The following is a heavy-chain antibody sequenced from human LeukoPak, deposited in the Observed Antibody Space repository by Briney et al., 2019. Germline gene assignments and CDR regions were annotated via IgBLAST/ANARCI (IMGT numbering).Heavy chain of an antibody. CDR3: ARVRRPEYSSSSYYYYMDV. D-gene: IGHD6-6*01. CDR2: INSNSGGT. Sequence: ASVKVSCKASGYTFTGYYMHWVRQAPGQGLEWMGWINSNSGGTNYAQKFQGRVTMTRDTSTTTAYMELNRLRSDDTAVYYCARVRRPEYSSSSYYYYMDVWGKGITVTVSS. CDR1: GYTFTGYY. J-gene: IGHJ6*03. V-gene: IGHV1-2*02.